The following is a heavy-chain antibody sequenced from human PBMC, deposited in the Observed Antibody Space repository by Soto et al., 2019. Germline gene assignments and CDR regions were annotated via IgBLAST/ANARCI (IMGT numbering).Heavy chain of an antibody. D-gene: IGHD1-26*01. CDR3: ALYPIYSGSSYPGSCYFDY. J-gene: IGHJ4*01. CDR2: IYYSGST. CDR1: GGSISSGGYY. Sequence: PSGTLSLTCTVSGGSISSGGYYWSWIRQHPGKGLEWIGYIYYSGSTYYNPSLKSRVTISVDTSKNQFSLKLSSVTAADTAVSYCALYPIYSGSSYPGSCYFDYWGHGTLVTVSS. V-gene: IGHV4-31*03.